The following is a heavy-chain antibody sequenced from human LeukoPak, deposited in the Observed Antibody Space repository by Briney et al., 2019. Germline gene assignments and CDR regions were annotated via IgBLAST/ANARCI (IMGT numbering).Heavy chain of an antibody. Sequence: ASVKVSCKASGYTFTSYYMHWVRQAPGQGLEWMGIINPSGGSTSYAQKFQGRVTITTDESTSTAYMELSSLRSEDTAVYYCASGGGVVVPAFNNWFDPWGQGTLVTVSS. J-gene: IGHJ5*02. CDR2: INPSGGST. CDR1: GYTFTSYY. D-gene: IGHD2-2*01. CDR3: ASGGGVVVPAFNNWFDP. V-gene: IGHV1-46*01.